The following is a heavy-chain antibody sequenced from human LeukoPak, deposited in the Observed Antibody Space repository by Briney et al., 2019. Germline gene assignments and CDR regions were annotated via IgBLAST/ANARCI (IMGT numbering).Heavy chain of an antibody. Sequence: PGGSLRLSCAASGFTFSSYWMSWVRQAPGKGLEWVANIKQDGSEKYYVDSVKGRFTISRDNAKNSLYLQMNSLGAEDTAVYYCAREGSYGVYYYYYYMDVWGKGTTVTVSS. V-gene: IGHV3-7*01. D-gene: IGHD3-10*01. J-gene: IGHJ6*03. CDR2: IKQDGSEK. CDR3: AREGSYGVYYYYYYMDV. CDR1: GFTFSSYW.